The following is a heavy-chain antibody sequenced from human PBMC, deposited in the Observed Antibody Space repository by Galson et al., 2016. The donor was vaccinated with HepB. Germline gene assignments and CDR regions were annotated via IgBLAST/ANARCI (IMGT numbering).Heavy chain of an antibody. CDR1: GFTFSSYW. V-gene: IGHV3-23*01. D-gene: IGHD4-23*01. CDR2: ISSSGDST. J-gene: IGHJ6*02. Sequence: SLRLSCAASGFTFSSYWMSWVRQAPGKGLEWVSDISSSGDSTYYADSVKGRFTISRDNSKNTLYLQINSLRAEYTAVYYCAKDRNTVVTYGMDVWGQGTTVTVSS. CDR3: AKDRNTVVTYGMDV.